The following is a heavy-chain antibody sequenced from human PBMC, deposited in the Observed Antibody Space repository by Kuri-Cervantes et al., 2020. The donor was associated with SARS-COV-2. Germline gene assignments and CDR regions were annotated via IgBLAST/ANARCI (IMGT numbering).Heavy chain of an antibody. CDR3: ARVREQWSHGGWFDP. D-gene: IGHD6-19*01. CDR2: IIPMFGTA. CDR1: GGTFSTSG. V-gene: IGHV1-69*13. J-gene: IGHJ5*02. Sequence: SVKVSCKASGGTFSTSGINWVRQAPGQGLEWMGGIIPMFGTAKYAQKFQGRVTIIADESTSTVYMELSSLRSEDTAVYYCARVREQWSHGGWFDPWGQGTLVTVSS.